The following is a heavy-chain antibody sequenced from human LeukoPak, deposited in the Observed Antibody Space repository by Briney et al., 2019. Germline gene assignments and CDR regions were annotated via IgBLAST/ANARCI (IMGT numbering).Heavy chain of an antibody. CDR1: GFTFSSYS. V-gene: IGHV3-21*01. CDR2: ISSSSSYI. D-gene: IGHD3-22*01. CDR3: ARDYHYDSSGYYDAFDI. J-gene: IGHJ3*02. Sequence: GGSLRLSCAASGFTFSSYSMNWVRQAPGKGLEWVSSISSSSSYIYYADSVKGRFTISRDNAKNSLYLQMNSLRAEDTAVYYCARDYHYDSSGYYDAFDIWGQGTMVPVSS.